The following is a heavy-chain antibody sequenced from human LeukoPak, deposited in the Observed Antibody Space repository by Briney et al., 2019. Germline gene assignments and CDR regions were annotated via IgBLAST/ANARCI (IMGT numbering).Heavy chain of an antibody. CDR1: GGSISRGSYY. D-gene: IGHD3-10*01. J-gene: IGHJ4*02. V-gene: IGHV4-61*02. CDR2: IYNSGST. CDR3: ARQTYGVLYFDS. Sequence: PSQTLSLTCGVSGGSISRGSYYWNWIRQPAGKGLEWMGRIYNSGSTNYNPSLKSRATISTNMSKNQFSLRLTSVTAADTAVYYCARQTYGVLYFDSWGQGTLAIVSS.